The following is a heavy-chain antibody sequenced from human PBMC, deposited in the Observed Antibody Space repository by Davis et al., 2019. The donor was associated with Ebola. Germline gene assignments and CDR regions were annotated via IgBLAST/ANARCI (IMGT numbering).Heavy chain of an antibody. J-gene: IGHJ6*02. D-gene: IGHD1-26*01. Sequence: ASVKVSCKASGYTFTSYGINWVRQATGQGLEWMGWMNPNSGNTGYAQKFQGRVTMTRDTSTSTVYMELSSLRSEDTAVYYCARDQGGATGGYYGMDVWGQGTTVTVSS. CDR2: MNPNSGNT. CDR1: GYTFTSYG. CDR3: ARDQGGATGGYYGMDV. V-gene: IGHV1-8*02.